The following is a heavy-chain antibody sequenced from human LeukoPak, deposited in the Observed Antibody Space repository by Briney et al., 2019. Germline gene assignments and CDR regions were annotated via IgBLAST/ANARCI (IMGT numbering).Heavy chain of an antibody. J-gene: IGHJ5*02. CDR2: IYYSGST. D-gene: IGHD6-13*01. V-gene: IGHV4-59*12. CDR3: ARDHFSSSWYRNWFDP. CDR1: GGSISSYY. Sequence: PSETLSLTCTVSGGSISSYYWSWIRQPPGKGLEWIGYIYYSGSTNYNPSLKSRVTISVDTSKNQFSLKLSSVTAADTAVYYCARDHFSSSWYRNWFDPWGQGTLVTVSS.